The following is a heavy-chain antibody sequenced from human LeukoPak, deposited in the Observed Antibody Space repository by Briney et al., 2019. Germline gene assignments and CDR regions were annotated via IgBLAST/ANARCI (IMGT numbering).Heavy chain of an antibody. V-gene: IGHV3-21*01. Sequence: GGSLRLSCAASGFTFSTYYMHWVRQAPGKGLKWVSSVSTSSIYIYYADSLKGRFTISRDNAKNSLYLQMNSLRAEDTAVYYCARGDRLGAALLASFDYWGQGTLVTVSS. CDR2: VSTSSIYI. CDR3: ARGDRLGAALLASFDY. CDR1: GFTFSTYY. D-gene: IGHD3-16*01. J-gene: IGHJ4*02.